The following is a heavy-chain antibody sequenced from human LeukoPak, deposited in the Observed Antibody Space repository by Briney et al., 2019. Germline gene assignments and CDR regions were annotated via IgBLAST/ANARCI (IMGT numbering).Heavy chain of an antibody. V-gene: IGHV1-2*02. Sequence: ASVKISCKASGYTFTGYYMHWVRQAPGQGLEWMGWINPNSGDTNFAQKFQGRVTMTRDTSISTAYMELSGLRYDDTAVYYCARLGYCSTISCRLFYMDVWGKETTVTVS. CDR3: ARLGYCSTISCRLFYMDV. CDR2: INPNSGDT. J-gene: IGHJ6*03. CDR1: GYTFTGYY. D-gene: IGHD2-2*01.